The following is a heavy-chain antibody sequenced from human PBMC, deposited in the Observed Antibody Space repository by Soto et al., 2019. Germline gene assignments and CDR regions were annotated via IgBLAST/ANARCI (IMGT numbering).Heavy chain of an antibody. CDR1: GFTFSSYT. Sequence: EVQLLESGGGLVEPGGSRRLSCAASGFTFSSYTMSWVRQAPGKGLEWVSTISGSGSSTYSADSVKGRFTISRDNSKNSLSLQRNSLRVGDRALYYCANGWGIDYWGQGTLVTVSS. D-gene: IGHD7-27*01. V-gene: IGHV3-23*01. CDR3: ANGWGIDY. CDR2: ISGSGSST. J-gene: IGHJ4*02.